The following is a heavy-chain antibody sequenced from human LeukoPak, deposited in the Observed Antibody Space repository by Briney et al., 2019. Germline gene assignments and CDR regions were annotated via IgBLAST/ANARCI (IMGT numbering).Heavy chain of an antibody. D-gene: IGHD5/OR15-5a*01. CDR1: GFSLTTEQVA. CDR3: ARWRATSTIPYSFDY. V-gene: IGHV2-5*02. Sequence: SGPTLVKPTAPLTLTCTFSGFSLTTEQVAVGWIRQSPGKALEWFALIYWDDATRYSASLESRLTISKDRSRNQVLLTMTDMDPADTGSYYCARWRATSTIPYSFDYWGRGILVTVSS. CDR2: IYWDDAT. J-gene: IGHJ4*02.